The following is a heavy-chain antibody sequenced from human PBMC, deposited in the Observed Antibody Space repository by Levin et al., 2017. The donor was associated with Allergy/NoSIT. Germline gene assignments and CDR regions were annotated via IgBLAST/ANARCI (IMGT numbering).Heavy chain of an antibody. CDR2: ISYDGTIT. J-gene: IGHJ4*02. V-gene: IGHV3-30*04. CDR1: GFIFSGHA. CDR3: ARDVPVEGDNAMSRVGVIDQ. D-gene: IGHD1-26*01. Sequence: GGSLRLSCAASGFIFSGHAMHWVRQAPGKGLEWVAAISYDGTITFYAESVKGRFTFSRDNSKNTLSLHMNSLRHDDTAVYYCARDVPVEGDNAMSRVGVIDQWGQGTQVTVSS.